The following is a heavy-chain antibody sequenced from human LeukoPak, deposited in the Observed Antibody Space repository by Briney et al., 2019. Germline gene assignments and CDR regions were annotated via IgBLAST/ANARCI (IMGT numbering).Heavy chain of an antibody. J-gene: IGHJ4*02. Sequence: PGGSLRLSCAASGFTFSSYWMNWVRQAPGKGLEWVANIKQDGSEKYYVDPVKGRFTISRDNAKNSLYLQMNSLRAEDTAVYYCARGGYIAAAGIDYWGQGTLVTVSS. CDR3: ARGGYIAAAGIDY. CDR2: IKQDGSEK. CDR1: GFTFSSYW. D-gene: IGHD6-13*01. V-gene: IGHV3-7*01.